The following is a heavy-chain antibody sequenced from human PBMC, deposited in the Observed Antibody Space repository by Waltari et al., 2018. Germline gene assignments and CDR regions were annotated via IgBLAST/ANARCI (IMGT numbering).Heavy chain of an antibody. CDR1: GYTFTGYY. CDR2: INLKSGGT. CDR3: ARDERLGGFDP. V-gene: IGHV1-2*06. J-gene: IGHJ5*02. D-gene: IGHD3-16*01. Sequence: QVQLVQSGAEVKKPGASVKVSCKASGYTFTGYYMHWVRQAPGQGLEWMGRINLKSGGTNYAQKFQGRVTRTRDTSSSTAYMELSRLRSDDTAVYYCARDERLGGFDPWGQGTLVIVSS.